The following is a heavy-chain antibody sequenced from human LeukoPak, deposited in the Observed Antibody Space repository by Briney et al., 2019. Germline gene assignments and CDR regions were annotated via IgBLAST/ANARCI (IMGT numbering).Heavy chain of an antibody. V-gene: IGHV3-30*04. J-gene: IGHJ4*02. D-gene: IGHD3-3*01. Sequence: GGSLRLSCVASGFTFSNYAMHWVCQAPGKGLEWVAVISYGGSNKYYADSVKGRFTISRDNSKNTLYLQMNSLRAEDTAVYYCARDKLPGDFWSGYPNFWGQGTLVTVSS. CDR1: GFTFSNYA. CDR3: ARDKLPGDFWSGYPNF. CDR2: ISYGGSNK.